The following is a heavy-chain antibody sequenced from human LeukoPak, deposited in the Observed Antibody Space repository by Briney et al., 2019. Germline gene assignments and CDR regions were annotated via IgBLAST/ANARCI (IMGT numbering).Heavy chain of an antibody. D-gene: IGHD2-15*01. CDR3: AKQLGYCSDGSCYFPY. J-gene: IGHJ4*02. V-gene: IGHV3-23*01. CDR2: ISNNGGYT. CDR1: GFTFSSYA. Sequence: GGSLRLSCAASGFTFSSYAMSWVRQAPGKGLEWVSAISNNGGYTYYADSVQGRFTISRDNSKSTLYLQMNSLRAEDTAVYYCAKQLGYCSDGSCYFPYWGQGTLVTVSP.